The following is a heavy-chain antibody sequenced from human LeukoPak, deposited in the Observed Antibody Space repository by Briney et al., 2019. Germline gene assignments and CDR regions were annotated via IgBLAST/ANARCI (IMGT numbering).Heavy chain of an antibody. CDR2: ISTIGST. CDR3: ARERFGGSTFIDN. D-gene: IGHD3-10*01. V-gene: IGHV4-4*07. Sequence: PSETLSLTCTVSGGSISNYFWTWIRQPAGKGLEWVGRISTIGSTNYNPSLSGRVTMSIDTSTKQVSLKLTSVTAADTAIYYCARERFGGSTFIDNWGQGTLVTASS. J-gene: IGHJ4*02. CDR1: GGSISNYF.